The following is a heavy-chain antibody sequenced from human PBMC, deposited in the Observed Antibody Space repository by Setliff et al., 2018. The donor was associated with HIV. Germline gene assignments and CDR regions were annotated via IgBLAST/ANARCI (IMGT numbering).Heavy chain of an antibody. CDR3: ARGRGYDHGYFDS. CDR2: ISGSGQTI. D-gene: IGHD5-18*01. V-gene: IGHV3-11*04. CDR1: GFSINDYD. Sequence: GSLRLSCVASGFSINDYDMNWVRQAPGKGLEWASHISGSGQTIYYADSVRGRITISRDNAQNSVYLQMNSLSADDTAIYYCARGRGYDHGYFDSWGQGTLVTVSS. J-gene: IGHJ4*02.